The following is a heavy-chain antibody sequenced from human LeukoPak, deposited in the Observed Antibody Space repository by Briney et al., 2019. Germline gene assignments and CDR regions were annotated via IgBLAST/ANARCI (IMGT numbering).Heavy chain of an antibody. V-gene: IGHV1-69*04. J-gene: IGHJ4*02. CDR1: GGTFSSYA. CDR2: IIPILGIA. Sequence: EASVKVSCKASGGTFSSYAISWVRQAPGQGLEWIGRIIPILGIANYAQKFQGRVTITADKSTSTAYMELSSLRSEDTAVYYCARGKYSSGWYRPSTFDYWGQGTLVTVSS. CDR3: ARGKYSSGWYRPSTFDY. D-gene: IGHD6-19*01.